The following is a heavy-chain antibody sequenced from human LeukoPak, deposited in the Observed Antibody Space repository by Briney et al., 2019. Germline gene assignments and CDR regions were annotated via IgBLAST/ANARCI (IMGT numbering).Heavy chain of an antibody. CDR3: ARDECPLWSISCHRGFDP. V-gene: IGHV4-4*07. CDR1: GFTVSSNY. CDR2: IYKSGSS. Sequence: GSLRLSCAASGFTVSSNYMSWIRQSAGKGLEWIGGIYKSGSSNYNPSLKSRVSMSVDSSKNHFSLNLTSVTAEDTAVYYCARDECPLWSISCHRGFDPWGQGLLVPVSS. J-gene: IGHJ5*02. D-gene: IGHD2-2*02.